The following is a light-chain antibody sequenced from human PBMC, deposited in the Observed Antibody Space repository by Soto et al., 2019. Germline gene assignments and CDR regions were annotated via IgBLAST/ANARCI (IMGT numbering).Light chain of an antibody. Sequence: EIVLTQSPATLSLSPGERATLSCRASQSVSSYLAWYQQKPGQAPRLLIYDASNRATDIPARFSGSGSGTDFTLTISSLEPEDLAVYYCQQRSNWPRTVGQGTKVEIK. CDR3: QQRSNWPRT. J-gene: IGKJ1*01. CDR2: DAS. CDR1: QSVSSY. V-gene: IGKV3-11*01.